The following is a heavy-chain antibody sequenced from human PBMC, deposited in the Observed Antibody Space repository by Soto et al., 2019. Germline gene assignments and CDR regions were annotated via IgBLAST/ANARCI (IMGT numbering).Heavy chain of an antibody. J-gene: IGHJ4*02. Sequence: EVQLLESGGGLVQPGGSLRLSCAASGFTFSRYAMSWVRQAPGKGLEWVSSISGSGGSTYNADSVKGRFTISRDNANSTLYLQMNNMRANATAVYYCWKDLSSRAEATRFDYWGQGTLVTVSS. V-gene: IGHV3-23*01. CDR1: GFTFSRYA. D-gene: IGHD3-16*02. CDR2: ISGSGGST. CDR3: WKDLSSRAEATRFDY.